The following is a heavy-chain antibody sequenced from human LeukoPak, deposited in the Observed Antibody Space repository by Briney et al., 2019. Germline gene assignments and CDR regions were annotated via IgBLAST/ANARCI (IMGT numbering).Heavy chain of an antibody. CDR1: GFTFSDYY. J-gene: IGHJ4*02. Sequence: PGGSLRLSCAASGFTFSDYYMSWIRQAPGKGLEWVSSISSSSSYIYYADSVKGRFTISRDNAKNSLYLQMNSLRAEDTAVYYCARAHSGSSLFDYWGQGTLVTVSS. D-gene: IGHD1-26*01. CDR2: ISSSSSYI. V-gene: IGHV3-11*06. CDR3: ARAHSGSSLFDY.